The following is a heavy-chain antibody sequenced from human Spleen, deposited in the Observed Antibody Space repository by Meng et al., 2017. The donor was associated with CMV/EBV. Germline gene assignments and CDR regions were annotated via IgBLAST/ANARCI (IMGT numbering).Heavy chain of an antibody. D-gene: IGHD3-3*01. Sequence: GESLKISCAASGFTFSNAWMSWVRQAPGKGLEWVGRIKSKTDGGTTDYAAPVKGRFTISRDDSKNTLYLQMNSLKTEDTAVYYCTSGITIFGVVADEIDYRGQGTLVTVSS. CDR1: GFTFSNAW. J-gene: IGHJ4*02. V-gene: IGHV3-15*01. CDR3: TSGITIFGVVADEIDY. CDR2: IKSKTDGGTT.